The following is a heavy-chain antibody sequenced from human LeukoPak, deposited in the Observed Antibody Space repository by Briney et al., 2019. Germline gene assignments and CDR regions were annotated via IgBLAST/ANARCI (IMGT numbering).Heavy chain of an antibody. J-gene: IGHJ4*02. D-gene: IGHD6-19*01. V-gene: IGHV1-2*02. CDR2: IDPKSGTT. CDR3: ARADSGWSF. Sequence: ASVKVSCKASGYSFTGFYLHWVRQDVRQGLQWMGWIDPKSGTTKYAPRSQGRVTMTGDTSTRTVYMEVTSLRFDDTAVYYCARADSGWSFWGQGTLVTVSA. CDR1: GYSFTGFY.